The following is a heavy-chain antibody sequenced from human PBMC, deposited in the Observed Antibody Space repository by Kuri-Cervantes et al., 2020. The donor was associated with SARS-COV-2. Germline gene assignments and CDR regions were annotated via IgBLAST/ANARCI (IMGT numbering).Heavy chain of an antibody. CDR3: ATRVAGDPDYYYYYMDV. CDR1: GHTFTGYY. D-gene: IGHD7-27*01. V-gene: IGHV1-69*13. CDR2: FAPIFGKT. J-gene: IGHJ6*03. Sequence: SVKVSCKAPGHTFTGYYMHWVRQAPGQGLEWMGGFAPIFGKTDYAQKFQGRVTMTADESTNTAYMELSSLRFEDTAVYYCATRVAGDPDYYYYYMDVWGTGTTVTVSS.